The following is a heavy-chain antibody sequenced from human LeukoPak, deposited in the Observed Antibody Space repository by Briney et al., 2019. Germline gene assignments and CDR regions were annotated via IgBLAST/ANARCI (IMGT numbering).Heavy chain of an antibody. Sequence: GGSLRLSCAASGFTFSSYWMSWVRQAPGKGLEWVANIKQDGSEKYYVDSVKGRFTISRDNAKNSLYLQMNSLRAEDTAVYYCARGDMVVAATIGYWGQGTLVTVSS. CDR2: IKQDGSEK. CDR3: ARGDMVVAATIGY. D-gene: IGHD2-15*01. V-gene: IGHV3-7*01. J-gene: IGHJ4*02. CDR1: GFTFSSYW.